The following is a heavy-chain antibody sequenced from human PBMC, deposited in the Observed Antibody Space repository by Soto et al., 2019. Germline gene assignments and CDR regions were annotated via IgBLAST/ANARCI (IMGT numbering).Heavy chain of an antibody. CDR2: MNPNSGNT. CDR3: ARMSGGTTGTMYGISTP. D-gene: IGHD1-1*01. J-gene: IGHJ5*02. Sequence: ASVKVSCKASGYTFTIYYINWVRQATGQGLEWMGWMNPNSGNTGYAQKFQGRVTMTRNTSISTAYMELSSLRSEDTAVYYCARMSGGTTGTMYGISTPWGQGPLVTVSS. V-gene: IGHV1-8*01. CDR1: GYTFTIYY.